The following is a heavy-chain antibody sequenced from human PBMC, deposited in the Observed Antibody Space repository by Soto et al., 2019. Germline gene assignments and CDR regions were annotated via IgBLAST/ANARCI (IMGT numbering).Heavy chain of an antibody. J-gene: IGHJ5*02. Sequence: VQLVQSGAEVKKPGSSVKVSCKASGGTFSSYAISWVRQAPGQGLEWMGGIIPIFGTANYAQKFQGRVTITADESTSTAYMELSSLRSEDTAVDYCASSYYDSSGYYSGARNWFDPWGQGTLVTVSS. V-gene: IGHV1-69*01. D-gene: IGHD3-22*01. CDR2: IIPIFGTA. CDR1: GGTFSSYA. CDR3: ASSYYDSSGYYSGARNWFDP.